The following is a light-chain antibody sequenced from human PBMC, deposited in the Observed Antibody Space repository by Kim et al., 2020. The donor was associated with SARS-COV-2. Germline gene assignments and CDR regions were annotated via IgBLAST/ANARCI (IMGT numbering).Light chain of an antibody. CDR1: QSITSNF. Sequence: SPGERATLSCGASQSITSNFIAWYQHKPGQAPRLLIYGASSRATGIPDRFSGSGSGTDFTLTISRLEPEDFAVYFCQQYGDSPFTFGGGTKVDIK. CDR3: QQYGDSPFT. CDR2: GAS. V-gene: IGKV3-20*01. J-gene: IGKJ4*01.